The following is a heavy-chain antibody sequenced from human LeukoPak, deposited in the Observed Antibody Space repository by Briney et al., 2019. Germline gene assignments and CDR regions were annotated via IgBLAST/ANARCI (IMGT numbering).Heavy chain of an antibody. CDR1: GFTFSSYA. CDR2: ISSSGSTI. Sequence: GGSLRLSCAASGFTFSSYAMSWVRQAPGKGLEWVSYISSSGSTIYYADSVKGRFTISRDNAKNSLYLQMNSLRAEDTAVYYCAGLRFLEWFPPYWGQGTLVTVSS. CDR3: AGLRFLEWFPPY. J-gene: IGHJ4*02. V-gene: IGHV3-48*04. D-gene: IGHD3-3*01.